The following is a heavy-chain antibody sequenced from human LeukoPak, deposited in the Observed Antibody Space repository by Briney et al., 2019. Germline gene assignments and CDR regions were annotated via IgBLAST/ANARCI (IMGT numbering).Heavy chain of an antibody. Sequence: SETLSLTCTVSGGSISSSSYYWGWIRQPLGKGLEWIGSIYYSGSTYYNPSLKSRVTISVDTSKNQFSLKLSSVTAADTAVYYCATSGGLELPYYYGMDVWGQGTTVTVSS. CDR3: ATSGGLELPYYYGMDV. CDR2: IYYSGST. J-gene: IGHJ6*02. CDR1: GGSISSSSYY. V-gene: IGHV4-39*01. D-gene: IGHD1-7*01.